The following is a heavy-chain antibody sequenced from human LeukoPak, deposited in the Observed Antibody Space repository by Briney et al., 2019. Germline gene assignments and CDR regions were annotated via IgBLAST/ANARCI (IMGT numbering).Heavy chain of an antibody. CDR3: ARWVLGSSSRYYFDY. CDR2: IYYSGST. V-gene: IGHV4-39*01. Sequence: SETLSLTCTVSGGSISSSSYYWGWIRQSPGKGLEWIGTIYYSGSTYYNPSLKSRVTISVDTSKNQFSLKLSSVTAADTAVYYCARWVLGSSSRYYFDYWGQGTLVTVSS. J-gene: IGHJ4*02. CDR1: GGSISSSSYY. D-gene: IGHD6-6*01.